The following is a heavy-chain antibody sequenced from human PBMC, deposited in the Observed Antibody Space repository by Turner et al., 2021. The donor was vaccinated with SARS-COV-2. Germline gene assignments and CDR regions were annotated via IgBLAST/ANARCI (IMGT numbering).Heavy chain of an antibody. CDR1: GFTFSRYS. CDR2: ISSSSRTI. Sequence: EVQLVGSGGGLVQTGGDLRLSCAASGFTFSRYSMNWVRQAPGKWLGWFSDISSSSRTIYYAVSVKGRFTISRDNAKNSLYLQMNSLRAEDTAVYYCASTSVVNYGMDVWGQGTTVTVSS. D-gene: IGHD2-15*01. J-gene: IGHJ6*02. CDR3: ASTSVVNYGMDV. V-gene: IGHV3-48*01.